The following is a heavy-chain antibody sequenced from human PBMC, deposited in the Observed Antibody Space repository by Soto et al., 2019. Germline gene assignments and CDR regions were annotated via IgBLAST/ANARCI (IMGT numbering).Heavy chain of an antibody. Sequence: SVKVSCKASGGTFSSYAISWVRQAPGQGLEWMGGIIPIFGTANYAQKFQGRVTITADESTSTAYMELSSLRSEDTAVYYCARACYGYDYYYYGMDVWGQGTTVTVSS. CDR3: ARACYGYDYYYYGMDV. D-gene: IGHD5-18*01. CDR2: IIPIFGTA. CDR1: GGTFSSYA. V-gene: IGHV1-69*13. J-gene: IGHJ6*02.